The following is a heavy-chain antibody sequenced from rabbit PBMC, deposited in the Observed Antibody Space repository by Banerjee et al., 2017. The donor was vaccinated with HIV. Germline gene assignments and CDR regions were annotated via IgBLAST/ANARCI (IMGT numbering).Heavy chain of an antibody. Sequence: GGDLVQPEGSLTLTCKASGFSFSSSYYMCWVRQAPGKGLEWIACIYAGSSGSTYYASWAKGRFTISKTSSTTVTLQMTSLTAADTATYFCARERYSSGWGNLWGPGTLVT. CDR3: ARERYSSGWGNL. V-gene: IGHV1S40*01. J-gene: IGHJ4*01. CDR2: IYAGSSGST. D-gene: IGHD4-1*01. CDR1: GFSFSSSYY.